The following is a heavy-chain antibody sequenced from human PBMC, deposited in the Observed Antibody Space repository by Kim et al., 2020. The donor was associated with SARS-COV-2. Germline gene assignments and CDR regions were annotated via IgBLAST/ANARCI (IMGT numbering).Heavy chain of an antibody. D-gene: IGHD2-15*01. V-gene: IGHV3-30-3*01. CDR1: GFTLGSYA. CDR3: ARDQFPLCSGGSCNAGLDR. Sequence: GGSLRLSCIASGFTLGSYAMHWVRQAPGKGLEWGGIILHDGSKIIYADSVEGRFTISRDNSKNTVHLLMESLRPEDTAVYYCARDQFPLCSGGSCNAGLDRGGQSTLVTVSS. CDR2: ILHDGSKI. J-gene: IGHJ1*01.